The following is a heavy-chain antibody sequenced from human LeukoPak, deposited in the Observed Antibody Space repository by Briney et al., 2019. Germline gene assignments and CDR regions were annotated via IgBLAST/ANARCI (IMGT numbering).Heavy chain of an antibody. CDR3: ARVGGYNALEY. V-gene: IGHV3-74*01. Sequence: PGGSLRLSCAASGFTFSDSWLHWVGQAPAEELVWVSRINPDGSDTNYAGSVKGRFTISRDNAKNSLFLQMDSLRAEDTAVYYCARVGGYNALEYWGEGTLVTVSS. CDR2: INPDGSDT. J-gene: IGHJ4*02. CDR1: GFTFSDSW. D-gene: IGHD5-24*01.